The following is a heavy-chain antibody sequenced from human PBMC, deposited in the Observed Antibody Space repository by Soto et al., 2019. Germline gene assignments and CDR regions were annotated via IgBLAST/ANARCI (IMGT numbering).Heavy chain of an antibody. CDR1: GFTLTRSA. V-gene: IGHV3-23*01. CDR2: ISAGGGGT. D-gene: IGHD3-9*01. Sequence: QPGGSLRLSCAGSGFTLTRSAVSWVRQAPGKGLEWVSGISAGGGGTYYADSVKGRFTISRDNSKNTLYLQMNSLRAEDTAVYYCAKDQLLRYFDWTYYYYGMDVWGQGTTVTVSS. CDR3: AKDQLLRYFDWTYYYYGMDV. J-gene: IGHJ6*02.